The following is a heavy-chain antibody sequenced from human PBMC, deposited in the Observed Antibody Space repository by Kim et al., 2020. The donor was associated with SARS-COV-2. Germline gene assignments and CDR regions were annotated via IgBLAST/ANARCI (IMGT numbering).Heavy chain of an antibody. CDR3: AKTQGGLRAGSPWS. D-gene: IGHD3-10*01. J-gene: IGHJ1*01. CDR2: ISGDTTFT. CDR1: GFTFSSSA. V-gene: IGHV3-23*01. Sequence: GGSLRLSCAASGFTFSSSAMSWVRQAPGTGLEWVSIISGDTTFTNYADSVKGSFTVSRDNSKNTVFLQMNSLRAEDTAVFYCAKTQGGLRAGSPWSWGEG.